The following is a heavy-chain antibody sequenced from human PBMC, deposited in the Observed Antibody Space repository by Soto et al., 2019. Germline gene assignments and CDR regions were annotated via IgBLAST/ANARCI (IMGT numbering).Heavy chain of an antibody. D-gene: IGHD2-21*02. V-gene: IGHV4-34*01. Sequence: SETLSLTCAVYVGSFSGYYWSWIRQPPGKGLEWIGEINHSGSTNYNPSLKSRVTISVDTSKNQFSLKLSSVTAADTAVYYCARGRYCGGDCPRVYFDYWGQGTLVTVSS. CDR2: INHSGST. CDR3: ARGRYCGGDCPRVYFDY. CDR1: VGSFSGYY. J-gene: IGHJ4*02.